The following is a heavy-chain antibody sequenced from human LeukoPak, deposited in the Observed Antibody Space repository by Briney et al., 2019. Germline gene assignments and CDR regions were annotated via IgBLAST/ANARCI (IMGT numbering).Heavy chain of an antibody. Sequence: PSGTLSLTCAVSGGSISSSNWWSWVRQPPGKGLEWIGEIYHSGSTNYNPSLKSRVTISVDKSKNQFPLKLSSVTAADTAVYYCARDFYYGSGEGFDYWGQGTLVTVSS. CDR2: IYHSGST. V-gene: IGHV4-4*02. CDR1: GGSISSSNW. CDR3: ARDFYYGSGEGFDY. D-gene: IGHD3-10*01. J-gene: IGHJ4*02.